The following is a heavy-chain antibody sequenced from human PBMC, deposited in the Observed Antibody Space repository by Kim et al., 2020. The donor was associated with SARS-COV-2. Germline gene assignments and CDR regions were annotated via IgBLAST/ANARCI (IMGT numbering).Heavy chain of an antibody. D-gene: IGHD3-10*01. CDR1: GFTFSSYG. CDR3: AKDLYPRETQAGSGPSPYGMDV. Sequence: GGSLRLSCAASGFTFSSYGMHWVRQAPGKGLEWVAVIWYDGSNKYYADSVKGRFTISRDNSKNTLYLQMNSLRAEDTAVYYCAKDLYPRETQAGSGPSPYGMDVWGQGTTVTVSS. CDR2: IWYDGSNK. V-gene: IGHV3-33*06. J-gene: IGHJ6*02.